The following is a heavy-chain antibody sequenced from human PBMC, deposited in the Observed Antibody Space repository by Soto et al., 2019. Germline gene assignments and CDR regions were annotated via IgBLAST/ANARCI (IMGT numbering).Heavy chain of an antibody. CDR1: GGTFSSFT. CDR2: IIPIYGTA. D-gene: IGHD6-19*01. CDR3: VKDRLADWESYYYYAMDV. V-gene: IGHV1-69*01. J-gene: IGHJ6*02. Sequence: QVQLVQSGAEVKKPGSSVKVSCKASGGTFSSFTISWVRQAPGQGLEWMGGIIPIYGTANYAQKFQGRVTITADASTRTAYMELSSLRSEVTAVYYCVKDRLADWESYYYYAMDVWGLGTTVTVSS.